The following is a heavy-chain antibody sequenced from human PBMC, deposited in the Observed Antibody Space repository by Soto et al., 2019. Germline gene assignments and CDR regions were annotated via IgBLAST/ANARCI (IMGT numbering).Heavy chain of an antibody. Sequence: GASVKVSCKASGYTFTGYYMHWVRQAPGQGLEWMGWINPNSGGTNYAQKFQGRVTMTRDTSISTAYMELSRLRSDDTAVYYCASKGQRGYSGYVLFYWGQGTLVTVS. V-gene: IGHV1-2*02. D-gene: IGHD5-12*01. CDR3: ASKGQRGYSGYVLFY. J-gene: IGHJ4*02. CDR2: INPNSGGT. CDR1: GYTFTGYY.